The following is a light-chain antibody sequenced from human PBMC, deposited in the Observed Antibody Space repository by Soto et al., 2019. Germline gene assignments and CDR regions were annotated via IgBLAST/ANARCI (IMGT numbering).Light chain of an antibody. J-gene: IGLJ2*01. CDR1: SSDVGGYNY. CDR2: DVS. Sequence: SALTQPASVSGSPGQSITISCTGTSSDVGGYNYVSWYQQYPGKAPKLMIYDVSHRPSGVSNRFSGSKSGNTASLTISGLQAEDEADYYCSSYTSTTTIVVFGGGTKVTVL. CDR3: SSYTSTTTIVV. V-gene: IGLV2-14*01.